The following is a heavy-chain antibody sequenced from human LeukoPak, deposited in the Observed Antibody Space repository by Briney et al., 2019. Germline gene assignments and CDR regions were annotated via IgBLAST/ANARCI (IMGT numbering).Heavy chain of an antibody. CDR2: ISGSGGST. CDR3: AKDIYDFPHPLDAFDI. D-gene: IGHD3-3*01. V-gene: IGHV3-23*01. J-gene: IGHJ3*02. CDR1: GFTFSSYA. Sequence: PGGSLRLSCAASGFTFSSYAMSWVRQAPGKGLEWVSAISGSGGSTYYADSVKGRFTISRDNSKNTLYLQMNSLRAEDTAVYYCAKDIYDFPHPLDAFDIWGQGTMVTVSS.